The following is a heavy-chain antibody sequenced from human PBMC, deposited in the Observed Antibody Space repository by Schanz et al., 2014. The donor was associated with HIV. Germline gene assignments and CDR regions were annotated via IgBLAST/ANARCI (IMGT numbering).Heavy chain of an antibody. V-gene: IGHV3-9*01. CDR2: ITWNSETR. CDR1: GFNFNDHG. D-gene: IGHD5-18*01. Sequence: EVQLVESGGGLVQPGGSLRLSCAASGFNFNDHGMHWVRQAPGKGLEWVSGITWNSETRGYADSVKGRFSISRDNAKNSLYLQMKSLRAEDTALYFCAKDRGVETGMVTNYYYAMDVWGQGTAVTVSS. J-gene: IGHJ6*02. CDR3: AKDRGVETGMVTNYYYAMDV.